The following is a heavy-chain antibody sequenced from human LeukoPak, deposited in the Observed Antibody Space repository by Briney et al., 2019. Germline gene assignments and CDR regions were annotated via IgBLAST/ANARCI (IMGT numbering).Heavy chain of an antibody. CDR1: GGSISSGGYY. Sequence: SETLSLTCTVSGGSISSGGYYWSWIRQHPGKGLEWIGYIYYSGSTYYNPSLKSRVTISVDTSKNQFSLKLSSVTAADTAVYYCARARGYYDSSGYRPSAFDIWGRGTMVTVSS. J-gene: IGHJ3*02. V-gene: IGHV4-31*03. CDR3: ARARGYYDSSGYRPSAFDI. CDR2: IYYSGST. D-gene: IGHD3-22*01.